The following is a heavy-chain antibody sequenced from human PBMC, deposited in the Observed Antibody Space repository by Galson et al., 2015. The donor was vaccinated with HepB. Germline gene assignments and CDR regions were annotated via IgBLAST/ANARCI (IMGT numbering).Heavy chain of an antibody. CDR2: ISSSSSTI. Sequence: SLRLSCAASGFTFSSYSMNWVRQAPGKGLEWVSYISSSSSTIYYADSVKGRFTISRDNAKNSLYLQMNSLRAEDTAVYYCARDLYGDPEPYYYYGMDVWGQGTTVTVSS. CDR1: GFTFSSYS. J-gene: IGHJ6*02. CDR3: ARDLYGDPEPYYYYGMDV. V-gene: IGHV3-48*01. D-gene: IGHD4-17*01.